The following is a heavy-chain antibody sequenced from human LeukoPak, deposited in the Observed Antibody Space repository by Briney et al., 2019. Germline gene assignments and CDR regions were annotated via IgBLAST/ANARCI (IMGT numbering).Heavy chain of an antibody. CDR3: ARTVTTSSYYFDY. CDR2: ISGYDGNT. Sequence: SVEPSRKASGYTFTTYGVSWVRQAPGQGLEWMGWISGYDGNTNYAQKLRGRVTMTTDTSTSTAYTDLRSLRSDDTALYYCARTVTTSSYYFDYWAREPRSPYPQ. CDR1: GYTFTTYG. V-gene: IGHV1-18*01. J-gene: IGHJ4*02. D-gene: IGHD4-17*01.